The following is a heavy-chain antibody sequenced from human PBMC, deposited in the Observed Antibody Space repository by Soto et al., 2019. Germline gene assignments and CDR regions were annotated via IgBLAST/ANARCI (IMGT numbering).Heavy chain of an antibody. J-gene: IGHJ2*01. CDR3: AREGVVTARNWEFDL. CDR2: ISSSSSSSI. D-gene: IGHD2-21*02. CDR1: GFTFSSYS. Sequence: EVQLVESGGGLVQPGGSLRLSCEASGFTFSSYSMNWVRQAPGKGLEWVSYISSSSSSSIYYADSVKGRFTISRDNAKNSLYMQMNSLRDEDTAVYYCAREGVVTARNWEFDLWGRGTLVTVSS. V-gene: IGHV3-48*02.